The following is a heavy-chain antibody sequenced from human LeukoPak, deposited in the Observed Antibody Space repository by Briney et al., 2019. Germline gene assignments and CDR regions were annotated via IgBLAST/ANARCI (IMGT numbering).Heavy chain of an antibody. CDR2: ISAYNGNT. Sequence: ASVKVSCKASGYTFTSYGISWVRQAPGQGLEWMGWISAYNGNTNYAQKLQGRVTMTTDTSTSTAYMELRSLRSDDTAVYYCARSIVVVTASGWFDPWGQGTLVTVSS. CDR1: GYTFTSYG. CDR3: ARSIVVVTASGWFDP. V-gene: IGHV1-18*01. D-gene: IGHD2-21*02. J-gene: IGHJ5*02.